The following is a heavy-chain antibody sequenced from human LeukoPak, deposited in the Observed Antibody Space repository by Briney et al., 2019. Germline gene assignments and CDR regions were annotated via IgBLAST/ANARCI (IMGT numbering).Heavy chain of an antibody. Sequence: SETLSLTCTVSGGSISSSSYYWGWIRQPPGKGLEWIGSIYYSGSTYYNPSLKSRVTISVDTSKNQFSLKLSSVTAADTAVYYCARLGSRGVIILYFDYWGQGTLVTVSS. CDR1: GGSISSSSYY. CDR3: ARLGSRGVIILYFDY. J-gene: IGHJ4*02. V-gene: IGHV4-39*01. D-gene: IGHD3-10*01. CDR2: IYYSGST.